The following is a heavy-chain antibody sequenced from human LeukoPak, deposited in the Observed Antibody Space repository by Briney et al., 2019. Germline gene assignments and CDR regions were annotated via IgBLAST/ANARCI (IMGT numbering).Heavy chain of an antibody. CDR2: INHSGST. CDR3: ARAQRGAQLWLQS. Sequence: SETLSLTCAVYGGSFSGYYWSWIRQPPGKGLEWIGEINHSGSTNYNPSLKSRVTISVDASKNQFSLKLSSVTAADTAVYYCARAQRGAQLWLQSWGQGTLVTVSS. CDR1: GGSFSGYY. D-gene: IGHD5-18*01. V-gene: IGHV4-34*01. J-gene: IGHJ4*02.